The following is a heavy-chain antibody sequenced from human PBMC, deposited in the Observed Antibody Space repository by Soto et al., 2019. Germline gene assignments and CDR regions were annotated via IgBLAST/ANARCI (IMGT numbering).Heavy chain of an antibody. CDR2: IIPIFGTA. Sequence: SVKVSCKASGGTFSSYAISWVRQAHGQGLEWMGGIIPIFGTANYAQKFQGRVTITADESTSTAYMELSSLRSEDTAVYYCARHAGIQLWSPFDYWGQGTLVTVSS. D-gene: IGHD5-18*01. V-gene: IGHV1-69*13. CDR1: GGTFSSYA. J-gene: IGHJ4*02. CDR3: ARHAGIQLWSPFDY.